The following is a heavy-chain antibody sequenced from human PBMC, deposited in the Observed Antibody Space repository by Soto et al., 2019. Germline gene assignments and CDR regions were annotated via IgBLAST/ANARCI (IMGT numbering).Heavy chain of an antibody. Sequence: EVQLLESGGDLVQPGRSLRLSCAASGFTFSGYAMSWVRQAPGKGLEWVSVIHGGGNSAYYADTVKGRFTISRDNSKNTESLQMSSLRGEDKAVYYGADNWGRVTTSWHCDYWGQGTLVTVSS. CDR1: GFTFSGYA. CDR2: IHGGGNSA. J-gene: IGHJ4*02. D-gene: IGHD4-17*01. V-gene: IGHV3-23*01. CDR3: ADNWGRVTTSWHCDY.